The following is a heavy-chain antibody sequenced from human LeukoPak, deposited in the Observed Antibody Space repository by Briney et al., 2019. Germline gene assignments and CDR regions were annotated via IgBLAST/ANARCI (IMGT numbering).Heavy chain of an antibody. CDR2: ISTSSSYI. D-gene: IGHD2-15*01. J-gene: IGHJ6*02. CDR3: ARPLSGTYGMDV. Sequence: GGSLRLSCAASGFTFSSYGMNWVRQAPGKGLEWVSFISTSSSYIYFADSVKGRVTISRDNAKNSLYLQMNSLRAEDTAVYYCARPLSGTYGMDVWGQGTTVTASS. CDR1: GFTFSSYG. V-gene: IGHV3-21*01.